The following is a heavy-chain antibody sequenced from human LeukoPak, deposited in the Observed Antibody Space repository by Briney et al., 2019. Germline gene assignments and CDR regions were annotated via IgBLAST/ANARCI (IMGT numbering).Heavy chain of an antibody. D-gene: IGHD3-10*01. CDR2: IWYDGSNK. CDR1: GFTFRSYG. CDR3: ARDLGSGSPNVYFDY. J-gene: IGHJ4*02. Sequence: GGSLRLSCAASGFTFRSYGMHWVRQAPGKGLEWVALIWYDGSNKYYVDSVKSRFTISRDNSKNTLYLQMNSLRAEDTAVYYCARDLGSGSPNVYFDYWGQGTLVTVSS. V-gene: IGHV3-33*01.